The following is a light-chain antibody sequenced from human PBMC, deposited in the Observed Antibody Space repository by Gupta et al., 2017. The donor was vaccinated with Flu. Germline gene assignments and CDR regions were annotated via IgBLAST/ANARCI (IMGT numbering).Light chain of an antibody. J-gene: IGKJ2*03. CDR3: MQALQTG. CDR2: LGS. Sequence: LPVNPGEPASISCRSSQSLLHSNGYNYLDWYLQKPGQSPQLLIYLGSNRASGVPDRFSGGGSGTDFTLKSSRVEAEDVGVYYCMQALQTGFGQGTKLEIK. V-gene: IGKV2-28*01. CDR1: QSLLHSNGYNY.